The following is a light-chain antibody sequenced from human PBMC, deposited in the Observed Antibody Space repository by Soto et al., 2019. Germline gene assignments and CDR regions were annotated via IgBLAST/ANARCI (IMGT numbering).Light chain of an antibody. Sequence: EIVMTQSPATLSVSPGERATLSCRASQSVSRNLAWYQQKPGQAPRLLIYGASTRATGIPARFSGSGSGTEFTLTISSLQYEDFAVYYCQQYNNWSRNTFGQGTKLEIK. V-gene: IGKV3-15*01. CDR2: GAS. J-gene: IGKJ2*01. CDR3: QQYNNWSRNT. CDR1: QSVSRN.